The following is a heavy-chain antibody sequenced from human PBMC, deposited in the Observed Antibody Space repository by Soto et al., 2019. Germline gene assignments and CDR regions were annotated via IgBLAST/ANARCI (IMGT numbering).Heavy chain of an antibody. D-gene: IGHD3-22*01. J-gene: IGHJ5*02. CDR1: GFTFSSYG. CDR3: AKEKVEYYDSSGYYH. CDR2: ISYDGSNK. V-gene: IGHV3-30*18. Sequence: ESGGGVVQPGRSLRLSCAASGFTFSSYGMHWVRQAPGKGLEWVAVISYDGSNKYYADSVKGRFTISRDNSKNTLYLQMNSLRAEDTAVYYCAKEKVEYYDSSGYYHWGQGTLVTVSS.